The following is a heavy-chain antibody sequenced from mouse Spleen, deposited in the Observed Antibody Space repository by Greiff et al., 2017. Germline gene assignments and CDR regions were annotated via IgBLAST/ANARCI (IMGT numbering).Heavy chain of an antibody. J-gene: IGHJ4*01. CDR3: ARRGNYRDYYAMDY. V-gene: IGHV1-64*01. D-gene: IGHD2-1*01. CDR1: GYTFTSYW. Sequence: VQLQQPGAELVKPGASVKLSCKASGYTFTSYWMHWVKQRPGQGLEWIGMIHPNSGSTNYNEKFKSKATLTVDKSSSTAYMQLSSLTSEDSAVYYCARRGNYRDYYAMDYWGQGTSVTVSS. CDR2: IHPNSGST.